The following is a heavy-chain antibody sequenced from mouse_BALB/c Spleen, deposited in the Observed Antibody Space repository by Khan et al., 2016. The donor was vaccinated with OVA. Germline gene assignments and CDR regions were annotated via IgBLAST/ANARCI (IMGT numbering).Heavy chain of an antibody. CDR2: VSTGGGYT. CDR3: TRLAYYYDSEGFAY. CDR1: GFTFSTYG. Sequence: EVELVESGGDLVKPGGSLILSCAASGFTFSTYGMSWVRQTPDKRLEWVATVSTGGGYTYYPDSVKGRFTISRDNAKNTLYLQMSGLKSEDTAMFYGTRLAYYYDSEGFAYWGQGTLVTVSA. J-gene: IGHJ3*01. D-gene: IGHD1-1*01. V-gene: IGHV5-6*01.